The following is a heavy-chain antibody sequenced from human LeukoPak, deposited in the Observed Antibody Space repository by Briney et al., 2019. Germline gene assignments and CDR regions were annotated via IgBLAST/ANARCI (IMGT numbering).Heavy chain of an antibody. CDR1: GYTFTSYY. CDR2: INPSGGST. CDR3: ARAFAYDISTCYYVEDV. J-gene: IGHJ6*04. V-gene: IGHV1-46*01. Sequence: GASVKVSCNASGYTFTSYYMHWVRQAPGQGLEWMGIINPSGGSTSYAQKFQGRVTITADESTSTAYMELSSLRSEDTAVYYCARAFAYDISTCYYVEDVWGKGTTVTISS. D-gene: IGHD3-9*01.